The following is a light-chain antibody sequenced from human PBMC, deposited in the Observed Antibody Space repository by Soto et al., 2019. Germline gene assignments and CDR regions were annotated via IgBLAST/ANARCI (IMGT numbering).Light chain of an antibody. Sequence: QSALTQPASVSGSPGQSITISCTGTSSDVGGYNYVSWYQQHPGKAPKLMIYEVSNRPSGVSNRFSGSKSGNTASLTISGLQAEDEADYYCQSYDYSLSGVVFAGGTKVTVL. V-gene: IGLV2-14*01. CDR1: SSDVGGYNY. CDR3: QSYDYSLSGVV. J-gene: IGLJ2*01. CDR2: EVS.